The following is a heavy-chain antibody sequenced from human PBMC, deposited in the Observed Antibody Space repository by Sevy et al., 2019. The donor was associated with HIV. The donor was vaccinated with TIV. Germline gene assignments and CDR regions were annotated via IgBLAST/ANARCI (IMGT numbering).Heavy chain of an antibody. CDR3: ARDQRIAAAGTWAFDI. D-gene: IGHD6-13*01. V-gene: IGHV3-7*01. CDR2: IKQDGSEK. Sequence: GSLRLSCAASGFTFSSYWMSWVRQAPGKGLEWVANIKQDGSEKYYVDSVKGRFTISRDNAKNSLYLQMNSLRAEDTAVYYCARDQRIAAAGTWAFDIWGQGTMVTVSS. CDR1: GFTFSSYW. J-gene: IGHJ3*02.